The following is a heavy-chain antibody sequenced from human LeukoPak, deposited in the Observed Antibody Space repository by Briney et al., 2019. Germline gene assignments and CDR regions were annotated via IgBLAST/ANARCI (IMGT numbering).Heavy chain of an antibody. CDR3: ARDEDCSSTSCYTEDY. Sequence: PGGSLRLSCAASGFTFSSYAMHWVRQAPGRGLEWVAVISYDGSNKYYADSVKGRFTISRDNSKNTLYLQMNSLRAEDTAVYYCARDEDCSSTSCYTEDYWGQGTLVTVSS. CDR1: GFTFSSYA. V-gene: IGHV3-30-3*01. J-gene: IGHJ4*02. CDR2: ISYDGSNK. D-gene: IGHD2-2*02.